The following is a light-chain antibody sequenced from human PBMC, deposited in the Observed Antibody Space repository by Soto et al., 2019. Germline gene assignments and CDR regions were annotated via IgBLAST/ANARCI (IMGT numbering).Light chain of an antibody. CDR3: QQRSNWPIT. J-gene: IGKJ5*01. V-gene: IGKV3-11*01. CDR2: DAS. Sequence: EIVLTQSPATLSLSPGERATLSCRASQSVSSYLAWYQQKSGQAPRLLIYDASNRATGIPARFSGSGSGTDFTLTIISLAPEDFAVYYCQQRSNWPITCGQGTRLEI. CDR1: QSVSSY.